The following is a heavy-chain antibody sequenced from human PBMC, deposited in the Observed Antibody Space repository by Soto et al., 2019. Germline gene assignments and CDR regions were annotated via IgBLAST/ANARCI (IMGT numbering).Heavy chain of an antibody. CDR3: ARDSTLSYPGSSGGGVY. Sequence: SETLSLTCAVYGGSFSGYYWSWIRQPPGKGLEWIGEINHSGSTNYNPSLKSRVTISVDTSKNQFSLKLSSVTAEDTAVYYCARDSTLSYPGSSGGGVYWGQGTLVTVSS. CDR1: GGSFSGYY. CDR2: INHSGST. J-gene: IGHJ4*02. D-gene: IGHD6-25*01. V-gene: IGHV4-34*01.